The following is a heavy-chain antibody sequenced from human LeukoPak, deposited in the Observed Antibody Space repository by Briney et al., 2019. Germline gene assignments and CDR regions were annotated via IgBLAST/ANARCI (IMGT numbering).Heavy chain of an antibody. CDR3: SRGDFSHMDV. V-gene: IGHV6-1*01. Sequence: SQTLSLTCAISGDSVSSNSAAWNWIRQSPSRGLEWLGKTYYRSKWYNNYAVSVKSRVTIHPDTSKNQFSLQLNSVTPEDTAVYYCSRGDFSHMDVWGKGTTVTVSS. D-gene: IGHD3-3*01. J-gene: IGHJ6*03. CDR2: TYYRSKWYN. CDR1: GDSVSSNSAA.